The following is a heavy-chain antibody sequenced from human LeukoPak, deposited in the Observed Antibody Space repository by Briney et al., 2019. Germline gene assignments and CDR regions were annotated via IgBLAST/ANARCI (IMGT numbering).Heavy chain of an antibody. V-gene: IGHV3-33*01. CDR3: ARGGGITWYDFDF. CDR2: TWYDGSDR. D-gene: IGHD6-13*01. Sequence: GRSLRLSCAASGFIFSTYGMHWVRQAPGKGLEWVAVTWYDGSDRSYADFVKGRFTISRDNSKNTLYLQMNSLRGEDTAVYYCARGGGITWYDFDFWGQGTLVTVSS. J-gene: IGHJ4*02. CDR1: GFIFSTYG.